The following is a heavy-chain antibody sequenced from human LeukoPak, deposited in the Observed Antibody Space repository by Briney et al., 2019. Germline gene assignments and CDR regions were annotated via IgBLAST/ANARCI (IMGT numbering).Heavy chain of an antibody. CDR1: GFTFSSYC. D-gene: IGHD3-10*01. Sequence: GGSLRLSCGASGFTFSSYCMSWVRRAPGKGLEWVANIKQDGSEKYYVDSVKGRFTISRDNAKNSLYLQVNSLRAGDAAVYYCARGQYYYHSGTYTYYFDYWGQGALVTVSS. V-gene: IGHV3-7*01. CDR2: IKQDGSEK. CDR3: ARGQYYYHSGTYTYYFDY. J-gene: IGHJ4*02.